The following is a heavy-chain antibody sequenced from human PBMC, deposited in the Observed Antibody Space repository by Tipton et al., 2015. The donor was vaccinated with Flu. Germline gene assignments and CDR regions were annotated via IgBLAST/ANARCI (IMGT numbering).Heavy chain of an antibody. CDR2: IYYSGST. D-gene: IGHD3-10*01. J-gene: IGHJ5*02. Sequence: TLSLTCTVSGGSISSGGYYWSWTRQHPGKGLEWIGYIYYSGSTYYNPSLKSRVTISEDTSKNQFSLKLSSVTAADTAVYYCARDLYYGSGNNWFDPWGQGTLVTVSS. V-gene: IGHV4-31*03. CDR1: GGSISSGGYY. CDR3: ARDLYYGSGNNWFDP.